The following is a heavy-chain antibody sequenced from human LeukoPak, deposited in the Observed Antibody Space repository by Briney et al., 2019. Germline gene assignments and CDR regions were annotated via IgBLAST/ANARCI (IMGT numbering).Heavy chain of an antibody. CDR2: ISGSGGGT. CDR1: GFTFSSSA. D-gene: IGHD3-10*01. CDR3: AKLFYSSGMYHFDY. V-gene: IGHV3-23*01. Sequence: GGSLRLSCAASGFTFSSSAMSWVRQAPGKGLAWVSTISGSGGGTYYADSVKGRFTISRDNSNNTLYLQMNSLRAEDTAVFYCAKLFYSSGMYHFDYWGQGTLVTVSS. J-gene: IGHJ4*02.